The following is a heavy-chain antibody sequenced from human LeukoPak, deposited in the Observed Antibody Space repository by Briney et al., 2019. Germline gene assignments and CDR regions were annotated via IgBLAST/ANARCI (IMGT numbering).Heavy chain of an antibody. D-gene: IGHD3-10*01. V-gene: IGHV3-30-3*01. CDR2: TSSDLNVK. CDR1: GFTFRNYV. CDR3: AREGYYGSGSPPSLYFDY. J-gene: IGHJ4*02. Sequence: GGSLRLSCAASGFTFRNYVIHWVRQAPGKGLEWVAVTSSDLNVKLYADSVKGRCTISRDNSRSTLYLQMNSLRPEDTAIYYCAREGYYGSGSPPSLYFDYWGQGTLVTVSS.